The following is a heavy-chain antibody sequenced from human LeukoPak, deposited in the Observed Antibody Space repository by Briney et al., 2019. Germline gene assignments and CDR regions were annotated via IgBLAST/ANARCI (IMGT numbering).Heavy chain of an antibody. CDR3: ARFEVNHEDSSSYYYFDY. V-gene: IGHV5-51*01. J-gene: IGHJ4*02. CDR1: GYAFATYW. CDR2: IYPADSDI. Sequence: KTGESLKISCRVCGYAFATYWIGWVRQVPGKGLEWMGIIYPADSDIKYNPSFEGQVTFSADKSIDTAYLQWNSLKASDTAMYYCARFEVNHEDSSSYYYFDYWGQGTLVTVSS. D-gene: IGHD3-22*01.